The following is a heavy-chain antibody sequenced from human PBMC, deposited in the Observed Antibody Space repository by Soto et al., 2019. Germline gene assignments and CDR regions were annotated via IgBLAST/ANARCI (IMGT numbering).Heavy chain of an antibody. Sequence: SVNASCEHCGGAYVCYRLHWLRQAPGQRLEWVGGIVPIYRTADYAQKFQGRVTITADESARTSYMELRSLKSQDTAVFYCARDIERIRGPQDNAGGSGHWGQGTLVTVSS. CDR2: IVPIYRTA. V-gene: IGHV1-69*13. CDR3: ARDIERIRGPQDNAGGSGH. J-gene: IGHJ4*02. D-gene: IGHD2-15*01. CDR1: GGAYVCYR.